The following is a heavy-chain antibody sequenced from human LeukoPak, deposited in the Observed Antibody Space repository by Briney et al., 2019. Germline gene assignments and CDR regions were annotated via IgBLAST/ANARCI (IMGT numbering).Heavy chain of an antibody. V-gene: IGHV1-69*04. CDR1: GYTFTSYG. CDR3: ARVVVYGSGSYYYGMDV. J-gene: IGHJ6*02. Sequence: ASVKVSCKASGYTFTSYGISWVRQAPGQGLEWMGRIIPILGIANYAQKFQGRVTITADKSTSTAYMELSSLRSEDTAVYYCARVVVYGSGSYYYGMDVWGQGTTVTVSS. CDR2: IIPILGIA. D-gene: IGHD3-10*01.